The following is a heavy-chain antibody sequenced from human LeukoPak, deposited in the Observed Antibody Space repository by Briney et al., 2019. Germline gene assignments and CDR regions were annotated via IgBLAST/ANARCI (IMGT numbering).Heavy chain of an antibody. D-gene: IGHD6-25*01. CDR1: GGSISSSSYY. CDR3: ARGWARSEDAFDI. CDR2: IYYSGST. J-gene: IGHJ3*02. V-gene: IGHV4-39*07. Sequence: PSETLSLTCTVSGGSISSSSYYWGWIRQPPGKGLEWIGSIYYSGSTYYNPSLKSRVTISVDTSKNQFSLKLSSVTAADTAVYYCARGWARSEDAFDIWGQGTMVTVSS.